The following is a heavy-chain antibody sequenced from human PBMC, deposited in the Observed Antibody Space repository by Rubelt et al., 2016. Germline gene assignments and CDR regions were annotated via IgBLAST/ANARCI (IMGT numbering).Heavy chain of an antibody. Sequence: QVQLQQWGAGLLKPSETLSLSCGIYGGSFSSNYWNWIRQSPGKGLEWIGEIIHSGSTNYNPSLESRVTISLDTAKNEFSRKVTSVTAADTAVYYCARDDYGDSYFDYWGQGTLVTVSS. D-gene: IGHD4-17*01. CDR1: GGSFSSNY. CDR3: ARDDYGDSYFDY. CDR2: IIHSGST. J-gene: IGHJ4*02. V-gene: IGHV4-34*12.